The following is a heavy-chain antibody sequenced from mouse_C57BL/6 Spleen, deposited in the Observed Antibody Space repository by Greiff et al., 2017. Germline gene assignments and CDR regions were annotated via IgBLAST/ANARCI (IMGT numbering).Heavy chain of an antibody. CDR2: IYPGDGDT. CDR3: ARDQTFWYFDV. V-gene: IGHV1-82*01. J-gene: IGHJ1*03. Sequence: VQLQQSGPELVKPGASVKISCKASGYAFSSSWMNWVKQRPGKGLEWIGRIYPGDGDTNYNGKFKGKATLTADKSSSTAYMQLSSLTSEDSAVYFCARDQTFWYFDVWGTGTTVTVSS. CDR1: GYAFSSSW.